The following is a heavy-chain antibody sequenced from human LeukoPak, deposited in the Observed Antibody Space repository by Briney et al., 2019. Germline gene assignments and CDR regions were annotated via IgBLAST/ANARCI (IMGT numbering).Heavy chain of an antibody. CDR1: GFTFSHSW. D-gene: IGHD1-20*01. Sequence: PGGSLRLSCVASGFTFSHSWMTWVRQAPGKGLEWVGHIKEDGSSQNYADSVKGRFTISRDNAKSSLHLQMNGLRAEDTAVYYCARNLYNWNYYAMDVWGQGTTVTVSS. J-gene: IGHJ6*02. V-gene: IGHV3-7*01. CDR3: ARNLYNWNYYAMDV. CDR2: IKEDGSSQ.